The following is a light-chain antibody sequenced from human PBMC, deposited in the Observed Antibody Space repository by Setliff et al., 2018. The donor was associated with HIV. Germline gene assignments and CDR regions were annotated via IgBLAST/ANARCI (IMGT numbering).Light chain of an antibody. Sequence: QSALTQPASVSASPGQSITISCTGTHTDIADFKSVSWYQQHPDKAPKLVIYDVTGRPSEISNRFSGSKSANTASLTISGLQPEDEADYFCSSYSINDTLLFGGGTRLT. CDR2: DVT. V-gene: IGLV2-14*03. CDR1: HTDIADFKS. J-gene: IGLJ2*01. CDR3: SSYSINDTLL.